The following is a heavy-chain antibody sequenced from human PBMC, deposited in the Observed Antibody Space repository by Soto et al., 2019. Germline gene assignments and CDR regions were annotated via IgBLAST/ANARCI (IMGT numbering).Heavy chain of an antibody. CDR2: ISSSSSYI. V-gene: IGHV3-21*01. D-gene: IGHD4-17*01. J-gene: IGHJ3*02. CDR1: VFTFSSYS. Sequence: PGRSLRLSWAASVFTFSSYSMNWVRQSPGKGLEWVSSISSSSSYIYYADSVKGRFTISRDNAKNSLYLQMSSLRAEDTAVYYCARPRVQYGDDDALDIWGQGTMVTVSS. CDR3: ARPRVQYGDDDALDI.